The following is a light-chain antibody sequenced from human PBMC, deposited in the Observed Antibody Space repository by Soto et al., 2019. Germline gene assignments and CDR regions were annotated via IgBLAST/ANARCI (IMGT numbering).Light chain of an antibody. Sequence: IQLTQSPSSLSASVGDRVTITCRASQGISSYLAWYQQKPGKAPKLLIYAASTLQSGVSSRFSGSGSGTDFTLTISSRQPEDFVTDYCQQLNSYPFTFGPGTKVDIK. CDR1: QGISSY. V-gene: IGKV1-9*01. CDR2: AAS. J-gene: IGKJ3*01. CDR3: QQLNSYPFT.